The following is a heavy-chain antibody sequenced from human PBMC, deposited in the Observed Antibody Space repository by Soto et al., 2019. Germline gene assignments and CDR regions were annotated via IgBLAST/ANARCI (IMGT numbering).Heavy chain of an antibody. Sequence: GGSLRLSCVVSGLTVSANYMTWVRQPPGKGLQWVSSIYSDGGTFYADSVKGRFTISRDNFKNTLYLQMNSLRVEDTAVYYCARVLWGSGSYYTNFDYWGQGTLVTVSS. CDR1: GLTVSANY. CDR2: IYSDGGT. CDR3: ARVLWGSGSYYTNFDY. J-gene: IGHJ4*02. D-gene: IGHD3-10*01. V-gene: IGHV3-66*01.